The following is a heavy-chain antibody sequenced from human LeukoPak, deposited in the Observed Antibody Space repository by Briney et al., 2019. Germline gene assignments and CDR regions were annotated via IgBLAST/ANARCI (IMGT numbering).Heavy chain of an antibody. CDR3: VRELYGSGNVYYFDH. CDR1: GFTFSSYS. Sequence: PGGSLRLFCAASGFTFSSYSFSWVRQAPGKGLEWVSLITTSSSYKWYAHSVKVRFTIPTENAQTALYLQMNSLRVEETAVYYYVRELYGSGNVYYFDHWGQGTLVTVSS. J-gene: IGHJ4*02. V-gene: IGHV3-21*01. CDR2: ITTSSSYK. D-gene: IGHD6-19*01.